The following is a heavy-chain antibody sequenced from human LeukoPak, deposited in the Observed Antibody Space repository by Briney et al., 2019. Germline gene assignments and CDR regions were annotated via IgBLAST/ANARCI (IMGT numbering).Heavy chain of an antibody. J-gene: IGHJ4*02. Sequence: AGGSLRLSCAASGFTFSSYWMSWVRQAPGKGLEWVANIKQDGSEKYFVDSVKGRFTISRDNAKNSLYLQMNSLRAEDTAVYYCARALPHSGYDRLYYFDYWGQGTLATVSS. D-gene: IGHD5-12*01. CDR2: IKQDGSEK. CDR3: ARALPHSGYDRLYYFDY. CDR1: GFTFSSYW. V-gene: IGHV3-7*01.